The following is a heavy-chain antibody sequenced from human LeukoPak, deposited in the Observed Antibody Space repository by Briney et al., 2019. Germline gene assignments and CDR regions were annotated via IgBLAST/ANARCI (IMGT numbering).Heavy chain of an antibody. Sequence: GGSLRLSCAASGFTFSSYGMHWVRQAPGKGLEWVAYIRYHGSNINYADSVTGRFTISRDNSKDTLFLQMSSLRAEDTAVYYCAKVLTGYCGSTSCPFDSWGQGTLVTVSS. CDR3: AKVLTGYCGSTSCPFDS. V-gene: IGHV3-30*02. J-gene: IGHJ4*02. D-gene: IGHD2-2*01. CDR2: IRYHGSNI. CDR1: GFTFSSYG.